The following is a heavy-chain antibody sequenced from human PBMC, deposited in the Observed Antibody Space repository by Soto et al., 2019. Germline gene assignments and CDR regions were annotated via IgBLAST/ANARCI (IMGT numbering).Heavy chain of an antibody. D-gene: IGHD3-3*01. V-gene: IGHV4-59*01. CDR3: ARDAFGVDNWFDP. J-gene: IGHJ5*02. CDR1: GGSISSYY. Sequence: PSETLSLTCTVSGGSISSYYWSWIRQPPGKGPEWIGYIYYSGSTNYNPSLKSRVTISVDTSKNQFSLKLSSVTAADTAVYYCARDAFGVDNWFDPWGQGTLVTVSS. CDR2: IYYSGST.